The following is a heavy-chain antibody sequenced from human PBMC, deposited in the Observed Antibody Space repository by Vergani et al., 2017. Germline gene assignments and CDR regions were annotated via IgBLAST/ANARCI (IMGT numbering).Heavy chain of an antibody. V-gene: IGHV3-48*04. J-gene: IGHJ5*02. Sequence: EVQLVESGGGLVQPGGSLRLSCAASGFTFSSYSMNWVRQAPGKGLEWVSYISSSSSTIYYADSVKGRFTISRDNAKNSLYLQMNSLRAEDTAVYYCARDLEVGATGWFDPWGQGTLVTVSS. D-gene: IGHD1-26*01. CDR1: GFTFSSYS. CDR2: ISSSSSTI. CDR3: ARDLEVGATGWFDP.